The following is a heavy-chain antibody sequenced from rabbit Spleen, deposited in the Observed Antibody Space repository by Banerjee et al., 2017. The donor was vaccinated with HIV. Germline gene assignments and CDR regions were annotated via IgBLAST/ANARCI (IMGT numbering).Heavy chain of an antibody. CDR1: AFSFSDRDV. CDR2: ISTGSGGGT. J-gene: IGHJ4*01. D-gene: IGHD6-1*01. Sequence: QEQLVESGGGLVKPEGSLTLTCKASAFSFSDRDVMCWVRQAPGKGLEWIGCISTGSGGGTDYASWAKGRFTISKTSSTTVTLQMTSLTAADTAMYFCARSRYYDFDYSGYTYAIPNNLWGPGTLVTVS. V-gene: IGHV1S45*01. CDR3: ARSRYYDFDYSGYTYAIPNNL.